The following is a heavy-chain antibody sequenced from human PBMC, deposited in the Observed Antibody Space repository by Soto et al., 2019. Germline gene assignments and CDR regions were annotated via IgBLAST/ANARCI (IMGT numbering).Heavy chain of an antibody. V-gene: IGHV1-3*01. J-gene: IGHJ6*02. CDR1: GYTFSTYA. D-gene: IGHD1-1*01. Sequence: QVQVVQSGAEVKKPGASVKVSCKASGYTFSTYAIHWVRQAPGQSLEWMGWLNGGTGQTRYSQRFQARVTITRETSASTDYMEVSSLRPEETAVYYCARGKGMEENYYYYGMDIWGQGTTVTV. CDR2: LNGGTGQT. CDR3: ARGKGMEENYYYYGMDI.